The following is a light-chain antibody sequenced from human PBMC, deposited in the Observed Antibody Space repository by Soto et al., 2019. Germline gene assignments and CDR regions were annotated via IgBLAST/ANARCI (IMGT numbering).Light chain of an antibody. CDR2: RNS. CDR1: RSNIGSNY. V-gene: IGLV1-47*01. J-gene: IGLJ2*01. Sequence: QSVLTQPPSASGTPGQRVTISCSGSRSNIGSNYVYWYQQLPGTVPQLLIYRNSERPSGVPARFSGSQSGTSASLAISGLRSEDEADYYCSAWDDSLSGVVFGGGTKLTVL. CDR3: SAWDDSLSGVV.